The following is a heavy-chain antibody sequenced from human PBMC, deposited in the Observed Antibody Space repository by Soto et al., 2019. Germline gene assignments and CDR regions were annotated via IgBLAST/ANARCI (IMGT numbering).Heavy chain of an antibody. Sequence: QLQLQESGPGLVKPSETLTLTCTVSGGSLSSESYYWGWIRQPPGKGLEWIGSIPYSGNTYYNPSLKTRVTLSVDASKNEFSLKLSSVTAADTAVYYCARPFAAQTVAGFDSWGQGTLVTVSS. CDR2: IPYSGNT. CDR3: ARPFAAQTVAGFDS. J-gene: IGHJ4*02. CDR1: GGSLSSESYY. D-gene: IGHD6-19*01. V-gene: IGHV4-39*01.